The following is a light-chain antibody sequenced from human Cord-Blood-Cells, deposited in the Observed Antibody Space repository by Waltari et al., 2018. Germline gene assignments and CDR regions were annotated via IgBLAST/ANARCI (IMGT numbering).Light chain of an antibody. Sequence: QSALTQPPSASGSPGQSVTISCTGTSSDVGGYNYVSWYQQHPGKAPKLMIYVVSKRPPGVPGRCSGSQSGNTAALTVSGLQAEDVADYCGSSYAGSNNWVFGGGTKLTVL. J-gene: IGLJ3*02. V-gene: IGLV2-8*01. CDR2: VVS. CDR1: SSDVGGYNY. CDR3: SSYAGSNNWV.